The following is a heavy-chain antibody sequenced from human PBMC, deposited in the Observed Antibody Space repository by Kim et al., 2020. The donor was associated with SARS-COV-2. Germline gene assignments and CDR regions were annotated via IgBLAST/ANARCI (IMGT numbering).Heavy chain of an antibody. CDR3: ARSTSRRGGNFDY. J-gene: IGHJ4*02. D-gene: IGHD2-2*01. V-gene: IGHV4-4*01. Sequence: NFTPTLRSRVTISVDTSTNQFSRKLSSVTAADTAVYCCARSTSRRGGNFDYWGQGTLVTVSS.